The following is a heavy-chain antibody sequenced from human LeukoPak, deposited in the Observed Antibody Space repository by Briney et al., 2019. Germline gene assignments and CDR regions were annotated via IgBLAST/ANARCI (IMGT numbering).Heavy chain of an antibody. Sequence: SETLSLTCTVSGGSISSYYWSWIRQPPGKGLEWIGYIYYSGSTNYNPSLKSRVTISVDTSKNQFSLKLSSVTAADTAVYYCAREHGDYGIWFDPWGQGTLVTISS. CDR2: IYYSGST. J-gene: IGHJ5*02. CDR3: AREHGDYGIWFDP. CDR1: GGSISSYY. V-gene: IGHV4-59*01. D-gene: IGHD4-17*01.